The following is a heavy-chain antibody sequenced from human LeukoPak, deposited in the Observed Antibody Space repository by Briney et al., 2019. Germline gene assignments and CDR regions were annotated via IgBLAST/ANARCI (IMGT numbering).Heavy chain of an antibody. CDR2: INHSGST. D-gene: IGHD7-27*01. V-gene: IGHV4-34*01. CDR3: ARVGFLGTNH. J-gene: IGHJ5*02. CDR1: GGSFSGYY. Sequence: SETLSLTCAVYGGSFSGYYWSWIRQPPGKELEWIGEINHSGSTNYNPSLKSRVTISVDTSKNQFSLKLSSVTAADTAVYYCARVGFLGTNHWGQGTLVTVSS.